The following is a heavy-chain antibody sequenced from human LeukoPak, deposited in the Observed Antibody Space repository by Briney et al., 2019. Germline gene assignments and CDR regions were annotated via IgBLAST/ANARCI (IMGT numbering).Heavy chain of an antibody. D-gene: IGHD3-22*01. CDR2: ISSSGTTI. V-gene: IGHV3-11*01. CDR3: AKDGYYDSSAYYYVRYFDL. CDR1: GFTFSDYY. J-gene: IGHJ2*01. Sequence: GGSLRLSCAVSGFTFSDYYMSWIRQAPGKGLEWVSYISSSGTTIDYADSGKGRFTISRDNSKNTLYLQMNSLRAEDTAVYYCAKDGYYDSSAYYYVRYFDLWGRGTLVTVSS.